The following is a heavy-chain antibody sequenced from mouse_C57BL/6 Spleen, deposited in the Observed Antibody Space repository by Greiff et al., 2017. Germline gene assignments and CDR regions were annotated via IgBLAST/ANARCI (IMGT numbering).Heavy chain of an antibody. J-gene: IGHJ2*01. CDR3: ARKGYSNYESGFDY. CDR1: GYAFTNYL. V-gene: IGHV1-54*01. CDR2: INPGSGGT. Sequence: QVQLQQSGAELVRPGTSVKVSCKASGYAFTNYLIEWVKQRPGQGLEWIGVINPGSGGTNYNEKFKGKATLTADKSSSTAYMQLSSLTSEDSAVYFCARKGYSNYESGFDYWGQGTTLTVSS. D-gene: IGHD2-5*01.